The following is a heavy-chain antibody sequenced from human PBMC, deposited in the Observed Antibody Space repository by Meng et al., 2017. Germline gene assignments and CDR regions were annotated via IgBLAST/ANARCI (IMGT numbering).Heavy chain of an antibody. V-gene: IGHV3-53*01. J-gene: IGHJ4*02. CDR2: IYSGGST. Sequence: GQAGVHGGGFVPHGGSRRHARAHSGFTVSRNYMSWVRQAPGEGLEWVSVIYSGGSTYYADSVKGRFTISRDNSKNTLYLQMNSLRAEDTAVYYCARGGSYYSYWGQGTLVTVSS. CDR1: GFTVSRNY. D-gene: IGHD1-26*01. CDR3: ARGGSYYSY.